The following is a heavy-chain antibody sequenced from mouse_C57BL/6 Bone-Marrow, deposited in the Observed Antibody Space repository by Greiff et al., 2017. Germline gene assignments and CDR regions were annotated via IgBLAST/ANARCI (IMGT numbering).Heavy chain of an antibody. D-gene: IGHD2-3*01. CDR1: GFTFSSYG. Sequence: EVQLVESGGDLVKPGGSLKLSCAASGFTFSSYGMSWVRQTPDKRLEWVATISSGGSYTYYPDSVKGRFTISRDNAKNTLYLQMSSLKSEDTAMYYCARHVRWLLRYYAMDYWGQGTSVTVSS. V-gene: IGHV5-6*01. J-gene: IGHJ4*01. CDR2: ISSGGSYT. CDR3: ARHVRWLLRYYAMDY.